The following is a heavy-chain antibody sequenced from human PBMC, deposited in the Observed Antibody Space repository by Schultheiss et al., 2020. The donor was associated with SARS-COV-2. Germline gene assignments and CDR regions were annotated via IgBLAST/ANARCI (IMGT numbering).Heavy chain of an antibody. CDR2: INWNGGST. CDR1: GFTFSSYA. Sequence: GGSLRLSCAASGFTFSSYAMSWVRQAPGKGLEWVSGINWNGGSTGYADSMKGRFTISRDNAKNSLYLQMNSLRAEDTAVYYCARGDIVVVPAAMGHAFDIWGQGTMVTVSS. D-gene: IGHD2-2*01. CDR3: ARGDIVVVPAAMGHAFDI. J-gene: IGHJ3*02. V-gene: IGHV3-20*04.